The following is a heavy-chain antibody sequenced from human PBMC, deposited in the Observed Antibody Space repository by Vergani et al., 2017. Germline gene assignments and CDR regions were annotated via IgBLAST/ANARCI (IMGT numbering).Heavy chain of an antibody. D-gene: IGHD1-1*01. CDR2: IYPADADT. CDR1: EYSFGNYW. J-gene: IGHJ4*02. CDR3: ARHTTYTDS. Sequence: EVELVQSGPEMRKPGESLKISCKGSEYSFGNYWIGWVRQTPGKGLEWMGIIYPADADTRYSPSFQGQVTISADKSISTAFLQWDSLKASDTALYYCARHTTYTDSWGQGTLVTVSS. V-gene: IGHV5-51*01.